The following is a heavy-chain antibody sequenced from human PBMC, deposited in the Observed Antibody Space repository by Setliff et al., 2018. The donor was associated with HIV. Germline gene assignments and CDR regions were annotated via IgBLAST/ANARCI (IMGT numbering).Heavy chain of an antibody. CDR1: GFTFSRYG. Sequence: GGSLRLSCAASGFTFSRYGMHWVRQAPGKGLEWVAVIWYDGNNKDHADSVKGRFTISRDNSKNTLYLQMDNLRAEDTAQYFCARDSSHFIRVLDSWGQGTLVTVSS. CDR3: ARDSSHFIRVLDS. D-gene: IGHD3-10*01. J-gene: IGHJ4*02. CDR2: IWYDGNNK. V-gene: IGHV3-33*01.